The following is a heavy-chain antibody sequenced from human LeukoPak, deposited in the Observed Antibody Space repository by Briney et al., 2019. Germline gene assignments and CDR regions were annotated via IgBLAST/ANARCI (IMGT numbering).Heavy chain of an antibody. Sequence: PSETLSLTCAVSGDSISRSTYYWAWIRQPPGKGLEWIGSVYYGRSPYFNPSLESRATISVDTSKNHFSLKMSSVTAADTAVYYCARSSGTGTFSYWGQGTLVTVSS. D-gene: IGHD6-25*01. CDR3: ARSSGTGTFSY. CDR2: VYYGRSP. V-gene: IGHV4-39*02. CDR1: GDSISRSTYY. J-gene: IGHJ4*02.